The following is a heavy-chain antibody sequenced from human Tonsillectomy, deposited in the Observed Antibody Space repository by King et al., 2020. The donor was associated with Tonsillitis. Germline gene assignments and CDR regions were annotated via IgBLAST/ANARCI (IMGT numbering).Heavy chain of an antibody. CDR1: GFTFSSYW. J-gene: IGHJ3*02. D-gene: IGHD3-10*01. Sequence: QLVQSGGGLVQPGGSLRLSCAASGFTFSSYWMTWVRQAPGKGLEWVANIKRDESEKHYVDSVKGRFTISRDNAKKSLFLQMNSLRAEDTAVYYCARDHTYYDSGSSYYDAFDIWGQGTVVTVSS. CDR3: ARDHTYYDSGSSYYDAFDI. V-gene: IGHV3-7*03. CDR2: IKRDESEK.